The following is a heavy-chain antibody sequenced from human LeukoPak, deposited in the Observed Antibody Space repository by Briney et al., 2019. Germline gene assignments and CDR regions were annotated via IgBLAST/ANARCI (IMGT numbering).Heavy chain of an antibody. D-gene: IGHD3-22*01. CDR1: GFSFGAYF. J-gene: IGHJ4*02. Sequence: PGRSLRLSCTASGFSFGAYFISWVRQAPGQGLEGVGYIRGKAYGETPEYAASVKGRFTISRDDSNTTDYLQMNSLKTEDTAVYYCTTSFQHYDSSGLIDYWGQGTLVTVSS. CDR3: TTSFQHYDSSGLIDY. CDR2: IRGKAYGETP. V-gene: IGHV3-49*04.